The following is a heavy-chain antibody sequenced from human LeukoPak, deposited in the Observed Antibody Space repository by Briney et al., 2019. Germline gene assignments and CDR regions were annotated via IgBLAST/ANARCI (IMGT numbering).Heavy chain of an antibody. CDR3: ARDAVQADTPFYFDI. CDR2: ISGSGNNA. CDR1: GFTLASYS. D-gene: IGHD2-15*01. J-gene: IGHJ4*02. Sequence: GGSLRLSCSPSGFTLASYSMTWVRQAPGKALQWFSFISGSGNNALYADSVKGLFTISIDNAVNSLYVQMDSLRVEDTAVYYCARDAVQADTPFYFDIWGQGALVTVSS. V-gene: IGHV3-48*01.